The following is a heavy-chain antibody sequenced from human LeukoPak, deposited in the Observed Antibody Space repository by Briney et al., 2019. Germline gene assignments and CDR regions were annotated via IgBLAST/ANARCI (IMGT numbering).Heavy chain of an antibody. CDR2: TYYRSKWYN. CDR1: GDSVSSNSAA. Sequence: SQTLSLTCVISGDSVSSNSAAWNWIRQSPSRGLEWLGRTYYRSKWYNDYAVSVKSRITINPDTSKNQFSLQLNSVTPEDTAVYYCARGGSWNEYNWFDPWGQGTLVTVSS. J-gene: IGHJ5*02. CDR3: ARGGSWNEYNWFDP. D-gene: IGHD6-13*01. V-gene: IGHV6-1*01.